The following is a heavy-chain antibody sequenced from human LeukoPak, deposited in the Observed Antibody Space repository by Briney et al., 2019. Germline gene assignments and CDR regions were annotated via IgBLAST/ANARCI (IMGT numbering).Heavy chain of an antibody. V-gene: IGHV4-34*01. J-gene: IGHJ5*02. CDR1: GGSFSNYY. CDR3: ARDDFSSSWYGKALNWFDP. Sequence: SETLSLTCAVYGGSFSNYYWSWIRQPPGKGLEWIGEINHSGSTNYNPSLKSRVTISVDTSKNQFSLKLSSVTAADTAVYYCARDDFSSSWYGKALNWFDPWGQGTLVTVSS. D-gene: IGHD6-13*01. CDR2: INHSGST.